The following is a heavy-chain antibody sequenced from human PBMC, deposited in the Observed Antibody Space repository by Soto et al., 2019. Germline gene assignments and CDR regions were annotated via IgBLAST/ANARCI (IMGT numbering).Heavy chain of an antibody. V-gene: IGHV6-1*01. Sequence: PSQTLSLTCAISGDSLSSNSAAWNWIRQSPSRGLEWLGRTYYRSKWYNDYAVSVRSRMTINPDASNNQFSLQLNSVTPEDTAVYYCTASRGYGDYVRWFDPWGQGTLVTVSS. CDR2: TYYRSKWYN. D-gene: IGHD4-17*01. J-gene: IGHJ5*02. CDR3: TASRGYGDYVRWFDP. CDR1: GDSLSSNSAA.